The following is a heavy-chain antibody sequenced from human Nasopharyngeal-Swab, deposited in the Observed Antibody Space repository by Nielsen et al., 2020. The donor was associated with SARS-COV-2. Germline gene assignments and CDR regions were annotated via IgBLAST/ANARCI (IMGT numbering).Heavy chain of an antibody. Sequence: GSLRLSCAVSGASVSSNEWCTWVRQSPGKGLEWIRELTHSGSTIYNPSLKSRVTLSLDKSKSQFSLKLTSVSAADTAVYFCARGNLVVVPSPILGLGPFFYYFSLDVWGKGTTVTVSS. CDR1: GASVSSNEW. CDR3: ARGNLVVVPSPILGLGPFFYYFSLDV. CDR2: LTHSGST. D-gene: IGHD2-21*01. V-gene: IGHV4-4*01. J-gene: IGHJ6*03.